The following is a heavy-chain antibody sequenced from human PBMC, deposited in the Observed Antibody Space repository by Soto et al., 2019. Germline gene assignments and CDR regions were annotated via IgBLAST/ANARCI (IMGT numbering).Heavy chain of an antibody. CDR2: TAYTVNT. J-gene: IGHJ5*02. D-gene: IGHD1-26*01. V-gene: IGHV4-59*01. CDR3: ARDMHAGFTHYFDP. CDR1: GGSINSYH. Sequence: SETLSLTCVVAGGSINSYHLSWIRQFPGKGLECIAYTAYTVNTNYNPSLKSRVTISMDTYKNQLSLKLTSMTAADTAVYYFARDMHAGFTHYFDPCGQGTMVIVSS.